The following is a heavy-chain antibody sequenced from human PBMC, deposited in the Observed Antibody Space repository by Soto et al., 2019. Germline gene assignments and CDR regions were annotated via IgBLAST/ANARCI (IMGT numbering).Heavy chain of an antibody. CDR3: AKRSSSSTFDY. CDR2: ISGSDDST. D-gene: IGHD6-6*01. V-gene: IGHV3-23*01. Sequence: GGSLRLSCAASGFTFSSYAMSWVRQAPGKGLEWVSVISGSDDSTYYADSVKGLFTISIDNSKNMLYLQMNSLRVEDTAVYYCAKRSSSSTFDYWGQGTLVTVSS. J-gene: IGHJ4*02. CDR1: GFTFSSYA.